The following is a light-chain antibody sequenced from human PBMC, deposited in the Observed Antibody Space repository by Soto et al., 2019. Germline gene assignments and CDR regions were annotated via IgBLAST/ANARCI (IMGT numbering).Light chain of an antibody. V-gene: IGKV3-11*01. CDR3: QQRSNWPRLT. CDR2: DAS. J-gene: IGKJ4*01. Sequence: IVLTQSPATLSLSPGDRATLSCRASQSVSYYLAWYQQKPGQAPRLLIYDASNRATGAPARFSGSGSGTDFTLTISTLEPEDSAVYYCQQRSNWPRLTFGGGTKVEIK. CDR1: QSVSYY.